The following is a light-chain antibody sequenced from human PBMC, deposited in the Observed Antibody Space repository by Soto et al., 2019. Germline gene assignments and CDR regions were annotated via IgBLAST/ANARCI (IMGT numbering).Light chain of an antibody. CDR3: QQYGSSPGIT. CDR1: QSVSSSY. J-gene: IGKJ5*01. CDR2: GAS. V-gene: IGKV3-20*01. Sequence: EIVLTQSPRTLSLSPGERATLSCRASQSVSSSYLAWYQQKAGQAPRLLIYGASSRATGIPDRFSGSGSGTDFTLTISRLEPEDFAVYYCQQYGSSPGITFGQGTRLEIK.